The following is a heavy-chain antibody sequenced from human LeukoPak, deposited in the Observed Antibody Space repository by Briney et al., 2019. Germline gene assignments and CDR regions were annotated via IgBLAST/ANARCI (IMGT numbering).Heavy chain of an antibody. CDR2: IRSDGSST. CDR3: AGVLGVRDLAYFDY. J-gene: IGHJ4*01. V-gene: IGHV3-74*01. Sequence: PGGSQRLSCAASGFTFNTYWMHWVRQAPGKGLVWVSRIRSDGSSTSYADSVRGRFTISRDNAKNTLYLQMNSLRAEDTAVYYCAGVLGVRDLAYFDYWGHGTLVTVSS. CDR1: GFTFNTYW. D-gene: IGHD3-10*01.